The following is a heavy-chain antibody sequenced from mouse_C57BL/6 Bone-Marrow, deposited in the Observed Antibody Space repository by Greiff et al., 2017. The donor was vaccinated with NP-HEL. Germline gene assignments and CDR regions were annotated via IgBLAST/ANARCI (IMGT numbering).Heavy chain of an antibody. D-gene: IGHD1-1*01. CDR3: ARDADGSSYWYCDV. J-gene: IGHJ1*03. CDR1: GFTFSDFY. CDR2: SRNKANDYTT. V-gene: IGHV7-1*01. Sequence: EVNVVESGGGLVQSGRSLRLSCATSGFTFSDFYMEWVRQAPGKGLEWIAASRNKANDYTTEYSASVKGRFIVSRDTSQSILYLQMNALRAEDTAIYYCARDADGSSYWYCDVWGTGTTVTVSS.